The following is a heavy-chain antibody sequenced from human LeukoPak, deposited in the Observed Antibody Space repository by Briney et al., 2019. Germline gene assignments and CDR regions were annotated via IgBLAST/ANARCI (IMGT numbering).Heavy chain of an antibody. D-gene: IGHD4-11*01. CDR2: IYYSGST. Sequence: ASETPSLTCTVSGGSVSSGSYYWSWIRQPPVKGLEWIGYIYYSGSTTYNPSLKSRVTISVDTSKNQFSLKLSSVTAADTAVYYCARMYSNYFDYWGQGTLVTVSS. J-gene: IGHJ4*02. CDR3: ARMYSNYFDY. V-gene: IGHV4-61*01. CDR1: GGSVSSGSYY.